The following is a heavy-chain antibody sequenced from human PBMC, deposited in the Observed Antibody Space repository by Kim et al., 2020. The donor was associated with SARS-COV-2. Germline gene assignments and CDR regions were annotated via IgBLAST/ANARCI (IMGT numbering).Heavy chain of an antibody. CDR1: GGSFSGYY. J-gene: IGHJ4*02. Sequence: SETLSLTCAVYGGSFSGYYWSWIRQPPGKGLEWIGEINHSGSTNYNPSLKSRVTISVDTSKNQFSLKLSSVTAADTAVYYCARGRAAMANLPYLYYFDYWGQGTLVTVSS. CDR2: INHSGST. D-gene: IGHD5-18*01. V-gene: IGHV4-34*01. CDR3: ARGRAAMANLPYLYYFDY.